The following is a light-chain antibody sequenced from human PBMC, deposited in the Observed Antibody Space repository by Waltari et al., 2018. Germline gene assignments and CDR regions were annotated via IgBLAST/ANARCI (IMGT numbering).Light chain of an antibody. CDR1: QSVSNSY. Sequence: IVLTQSPGTLSLSPGDSATLYCRASQSVSNSYLAWYQQKPGQAPRLLLYGASSRATGIPNRFTGSGSGTDSTLTITKLQPEDFAVYYCQHYGSPVPTFGPGTKVDIK. J-gene: IGKJ3*01. V-gene: IGKV3-20*01. CDR3: QHYGSPVPT. CDR2: GAS.